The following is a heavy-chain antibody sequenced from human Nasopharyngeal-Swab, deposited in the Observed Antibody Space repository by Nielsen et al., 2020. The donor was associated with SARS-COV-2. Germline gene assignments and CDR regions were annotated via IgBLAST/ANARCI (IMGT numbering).Heavy chain of an antibody. J-gene: IGHJ3*02. V-gene: IGHV3-30*04. Sequence: GGSLRLSCAASGFTFSTYAMHWVRQAPGKGLEWVAVISYDGSDKYYADSVKGRFTISRDDSKNTLYLQMNSLRPEDAAVYYCAKPENWNYVLGAFDIWGQGTLVTVSS. CDR1: GFTFSTYA. D-gene: IGHD1-7*01. CDR2: ISYDGSDK. CDR3: AKPENWNYVLGAFDI.